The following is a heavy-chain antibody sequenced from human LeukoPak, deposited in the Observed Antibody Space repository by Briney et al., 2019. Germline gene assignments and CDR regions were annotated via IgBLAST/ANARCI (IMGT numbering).Heavy chain of an antibody. CDR2: IYTSGST. J-gene: IGHJ5*02. V-gene: IGHV4-4*07. CDR1: GGSLSSYY. Sequence: PSETLSLTCTVSGGSLSSYYWSWIRQPAGKGLEWIGRIYTSGSTNYNPSLKSRVTMSVDTSKNQFSLKLSSVTAADTAVYYCATSAVIVGAFDPWGQGTLVTVSS. D-gene: IGHD1-26*01. CDR3: ATSAVIVGAFDP.